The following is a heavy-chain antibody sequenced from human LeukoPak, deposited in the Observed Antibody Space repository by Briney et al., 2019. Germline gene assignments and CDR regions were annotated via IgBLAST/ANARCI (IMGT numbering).Heavy chain of an antibody. D-gene: IGHD3-3*01. CDR1: GFTFSNYW. CDR2: INTDGNIT. CDR3: AREDLLRFLEWTSGGWFDP. J-gene: IGHJ5*02. V-gene: IGHV3-74*01. Sequence: PGGSLRLSCAASGFTFSNYWMHWVRQAPGKGPVWVSRINTDGNITTYADSVKGRFSISRDNAKNALYLQMNSLRAEDTAVYYCAREDLLRFLEWTSGGWFDPWGQGTLVTVSS.